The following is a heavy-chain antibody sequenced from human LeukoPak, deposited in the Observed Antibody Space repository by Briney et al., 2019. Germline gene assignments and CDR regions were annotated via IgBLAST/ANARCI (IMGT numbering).Heavy chain of an antibody. CDR3: ARDRLRGSGSYCTDY. J-gene: IGHJ4*02. D-gene: IGHD3-10*01. V-gene: IGHV3-33*01. CDR2: IWYDGSNK. CDR1: GFTFSSYG. Sequence: GGSLRLSCAASGFTFSSYGMHWVRQAPGKGLEWVAVIWYDGSNKFYADSVKGRFTISRDNSMNTLYLQMNSLRAEDTAVYHCARDRLRGSGSYCTDYWGQGTLVTVSS.